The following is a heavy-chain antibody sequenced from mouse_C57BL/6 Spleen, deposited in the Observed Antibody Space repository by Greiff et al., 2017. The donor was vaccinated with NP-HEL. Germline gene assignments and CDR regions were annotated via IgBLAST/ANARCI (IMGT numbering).Heavy chain of an antibody. J-gene: IGHJ3*01. CDR3: ASGDYGAWFAY. CDR1: GYTFTDYY. CDR2: IYPGSGNT. Sequence: VQLQQSGAELVRPGASVKLSCKASGYTFTDYYINWVKQRPGQGLEWIARIYPGSGNTYYNEKFKGKATLTAETSSSTAYMQLSSLTSEDSAVYFCASGDYGAWFAYWGQGTLVTVSA. V-gene: IGHV1-76*01. D-gene: IGHD2-4*01.